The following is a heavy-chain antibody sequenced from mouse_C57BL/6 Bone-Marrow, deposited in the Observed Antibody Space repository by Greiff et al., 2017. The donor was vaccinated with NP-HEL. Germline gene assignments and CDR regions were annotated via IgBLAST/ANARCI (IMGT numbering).Heavy chain of an antibody. CDR1: GYAFSSSW. CDR2: IYPGDGDT. J-gene: IGHJ4*01. CDR3: ASRAAMDY. D-gene: IGHD3-3*01. V-gene: IGHV1-82*01. Sequence: VKVVESGPELVKPGASVKISCKASGYAFSSSWMNWVKQRPGKGLEWIGRIYPGDGDTNYNGKFKGKATLTADKSSSTAYMQLSSLTSEDSAVYFCASRAAMDYWGQGTSVTVSS.